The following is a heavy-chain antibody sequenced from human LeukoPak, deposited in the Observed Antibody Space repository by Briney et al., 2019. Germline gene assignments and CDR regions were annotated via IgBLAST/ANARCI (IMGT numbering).Heavy chain of an antibody. CDR2: INPTGGT. Sequence: ASVKVSCKASGYTFTGHYMNWVRLAPGQGLEWMGWINPTGGTTYAQKFQDRVTMTRDTSINTAYMELSGLRSDDTAVYYCAIDLGWSSSHWGQGTPVTVSS. V-gene: IGHV1-2*02. J-gene: IGHJ4*02. CDR1: GYTFTGHY. D-gene: IGHD6-6*01. CDR3: AIDLGWSSSH.